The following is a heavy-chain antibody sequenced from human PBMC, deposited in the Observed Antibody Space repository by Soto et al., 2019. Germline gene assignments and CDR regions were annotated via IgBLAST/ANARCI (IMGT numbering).Heavy chain of an antibody. CDR2: ISDDGSTA. Sequence: PVGSLRISCAVSGFTFSAYWMHWVRQVPGKGLTWVSRISDDGSTATYADSVKGRFVISRDNAKNSLYLEMNTLRADDSGLYYCARGPRVSSTGTGAHWGRGTLVTVSS. D-gene: IGHD1-1*01. J-gene: IGHJ4*02. CDR1: GFTFSAYW. V-gene: IGHV3-74*01. CDR3: ARGPRVSSTGTGAH.